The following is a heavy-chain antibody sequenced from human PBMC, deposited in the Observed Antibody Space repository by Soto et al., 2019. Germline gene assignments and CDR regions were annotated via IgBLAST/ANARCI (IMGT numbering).Heavy chain of an antibody. CDR3: ARAVGYCSGGSCYWDY. V-gene: IGHV1-18*01. CDR2: ISAYNGNT. D-gene: IGHD2-15*01. CDR1: GYTFTSYG. Sequence: ASVKVSCKASGYTFTSYGISWVRQAPGQGLEWMGWISAYNGNTNYAQKIQGRVTMTTDTSTSTAYMELRSLRSDDTAVYYCARAVGYCSGGSCYWDYWGQGTLVTVSS. J-gene: IGHJ4*02.